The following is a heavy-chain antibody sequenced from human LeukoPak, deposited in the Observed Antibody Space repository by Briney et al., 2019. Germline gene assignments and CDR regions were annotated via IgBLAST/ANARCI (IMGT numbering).Heavy chain of an antibody. D-gene: IGHD2-21*02. CDR3: ARGGGAYCGSDCHRNFDY. CDR2: IYRDGST. CDR1: GFSFGSEA. Sequence: GGSLRLSCVVSGFSFGSEAMSWVRQAPGKGLEWVSVIYRDGSTYYTNSVKGRFTISRDSSENTLYLQMNSLRAEDTAVYYCARGGGAYCGSDCHRNFDYWGQGTLVTVSS. V-gene: IGHV3-53*01. J-gene: IGHJ4*02.